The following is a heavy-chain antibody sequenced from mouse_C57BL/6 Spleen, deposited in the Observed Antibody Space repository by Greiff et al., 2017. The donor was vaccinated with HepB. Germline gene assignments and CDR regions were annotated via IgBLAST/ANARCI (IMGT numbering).Heavy chain of an antibody. J-gene: IGHJ2*01. D-gene: IGHD2-3*01. Sequence: QVQLQQPGAELVKPGASVKLSCKASGYTFTSYWMHWVKQRPGQGLEWIGMIHPNSGSTNYNEKFKSKATLTVDKSSSTAYMQLSSLTSEDSAVYYCAREDDGYYVLFDYWGQGTTLTVSS. CDR3: AREDDGYYVLFDY. V-gene: IGHV1-64*01. CDR2: IHPNSGST. CDR1: GYTFTSYW.